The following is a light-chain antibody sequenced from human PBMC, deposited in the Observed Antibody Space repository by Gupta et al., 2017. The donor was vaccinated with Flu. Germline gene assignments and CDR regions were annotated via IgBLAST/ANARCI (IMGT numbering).Light chain of an antibody. CDR2: DVS. CDR1: SSDVGGYNY. J-gene: IGLJ2*01. V-gene: IGLV2-11*01. CDR3: CSYAGSYNVV. Sequence: QSALTPPRSVSGSPGQSVTISWPGTSSDVGGYNYVPWYQQPPGKAPKLMIYDVSNRPSGVPDRFSGSKSGNTASLTISGLQAEDEADYYCCSYAGSYNVVFGGGTKLTVL.